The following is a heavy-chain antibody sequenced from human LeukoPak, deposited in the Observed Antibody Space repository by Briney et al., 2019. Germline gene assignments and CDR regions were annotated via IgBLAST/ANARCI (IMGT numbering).Heavy chain of an antibody. V-gene: IGHV3-9*03. Sequence: GRSLRLSCAASGLTFDDYAMHWVRQAPGKGLEWVSGISWNSGSIGYADSVKGRFIISRDNAKNSLYLQMNSLRAEDMALYYCAKDWSYGAHAFDIWGQGTMVTVSS. CDR3: AKDWSYGAHAFDI. CDR2: ISWNSGSI. CDR1: GLTFDDYA. D-gene: IGHD4-17*01. J-gene: IGHJ3*02.